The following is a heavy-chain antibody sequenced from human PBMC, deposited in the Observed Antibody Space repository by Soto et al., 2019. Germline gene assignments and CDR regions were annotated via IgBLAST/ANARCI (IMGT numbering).Heavy chain of an antibody. CDR3: AAGEASSRNLAPYYLDF. D-gene: IGHD6-13*01. CDR1: GGSMRNYF. V-gene: IGHV4-59*01. CDR2: IHYSGTT. Sequence: ETLSLTCTVSGGSMRNYFWTWIRQPPGKGLEWIGYIHYSGTTSFFPSYNPSLRSRVTISEDTSKNQFSLRLLSVTTADTAVYFCAAGEASSRNLAPYYLDFWGQGTLVTVSS. J-gene: IGHJ4*02.